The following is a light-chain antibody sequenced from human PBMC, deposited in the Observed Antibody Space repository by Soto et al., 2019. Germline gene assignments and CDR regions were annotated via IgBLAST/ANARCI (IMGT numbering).Light chain of an antibody. CDR1: QSVSRW. CDR3: QQFNSKVWT. V-gene: IGKV1-5*01. CDR2: EAS. Sequence: DIQMTQSPSTLSASVGDTVTITCRASQSVSRWLNWYQQKPCKAPRLLIYEASNLESGVPIRFSGSGSGTDFVLTITSLQPADSATYYCQQFNSKVWTFGQGTRVEI. J-gene: IGKJ1*01.